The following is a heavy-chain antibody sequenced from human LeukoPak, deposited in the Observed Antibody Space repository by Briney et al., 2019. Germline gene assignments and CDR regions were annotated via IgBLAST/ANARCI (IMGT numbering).Heavy chain of an antibody. D-gene: IGHD2-2*01. CDR3: ARRGCSSTSCYGGTNLPFDY. V-gene: IGHV4-39*01. J-gene: IGHJ4*02. CDR1: GGSISSSNYY. CDR2: IYYSGST. Sequence: PSETLSLTCTVAGGSISSSNYYWGWIRQPPGKGLEWIGSIYYSGSTYYNPSLKSRLTISVDTSKNQFSLKLTSVTAADTAVYYCARRGCSSTSCYGGTNLPFDYWGQGTLLTVSS.